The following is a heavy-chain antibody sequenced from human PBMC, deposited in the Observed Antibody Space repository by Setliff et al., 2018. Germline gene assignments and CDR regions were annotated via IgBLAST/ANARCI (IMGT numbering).Heavy chain of an antibody. CDR2: IYYGGSA. V-gene: IGHV4-39*07. D-gene: IGHD2-15*01. J-gene: IGHJ4*02. Sequence: TLSLTCTVSGGSISSSNYYWGWIRQPPGKGLEWIGNIYYGGSAYYNPSLKSRVTISVDTSKNQFSLKLSSVTAADTAMYYCARILGYCSGGSCYVPYWGQGTLVTDSS. CDR1: GGSISSSNYY. CDR3: ARILGYCSGGSCYVPY.